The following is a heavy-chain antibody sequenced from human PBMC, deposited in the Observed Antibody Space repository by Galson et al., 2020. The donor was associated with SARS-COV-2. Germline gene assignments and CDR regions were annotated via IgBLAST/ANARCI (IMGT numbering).Heavy chain of an antibody. V-gene: IGHV4-59*01. CDR3: ARDFGVGYSGYDPNPYYYYYGMDV. Sequence: ETLSLTCTVSGGSISSYYWSWIRQPPGKGLEWIGYIYYSGSTNYNPSLKSRVTISVDTSKNQFSLKLSSVTAADTAVYYCARDFGVGYSGYDPNPYYYYYGMDVWGQGTTVTVSS. CDR1: GGSISSYY. J-gene: IGHJ6*02. CDR2: IYYSGST. D-gene: IGHD5-12*01.